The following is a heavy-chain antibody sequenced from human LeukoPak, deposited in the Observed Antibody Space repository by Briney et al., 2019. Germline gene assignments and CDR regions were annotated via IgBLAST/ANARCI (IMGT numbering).Heavy chain of an antibody. CDR3: ARHAHYSYYMDV. Sequence: SETLSLTCTVSGGSITSSSYYWGWIRQPPGKGLEWIGSIYYSGSTYYKPSLKSRLTISVDTSKNQFSLNLSSVTAADTAVYYCARHAHYSYYMDVWGKGTTVTVSS. CDR1: GGSITSSSYY. J-gene: IGHJ6*03. V-gene: IGHV4-39*01. CDR2: IYYSGST.